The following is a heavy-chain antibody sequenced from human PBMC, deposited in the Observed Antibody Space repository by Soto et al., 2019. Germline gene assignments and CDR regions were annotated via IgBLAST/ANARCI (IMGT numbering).Heavy chain of an antibody. J-gene: IGHJ3*02. D-gene: IGHD4-17*01. CDR1: GFTFSSYW. Sequence: EVQLVESGGGLVQPGGSLRLSCAASGFTFSSYWMSWVRQAPGKGLEWVANIKQDGSEKYYVDSVKGRFTISRDNAKNPLYLQMNSLRAEDTAVYYCAREGVDYGDHDAFDIWGQGTMVTVSS. CDR2: IKQDGSEK. CDR3: AREGVDYGDHDAFDI. V-gene: IGHV3-7*01.